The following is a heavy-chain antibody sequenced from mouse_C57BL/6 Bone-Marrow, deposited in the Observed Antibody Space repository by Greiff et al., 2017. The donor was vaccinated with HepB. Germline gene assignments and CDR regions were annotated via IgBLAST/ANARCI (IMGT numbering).Heavy chain of an antibody. Sequence: VQLKQPGAELVKPGASVQLSCKASGYTFTSYWMHWVKQRPGQGLEWIGMIHTNSGRTNYNEKFKSTATLTVDKSSSTAYMLLSSLTSDDSAVFYCAGDYYGSSYRWYFDVRGTGTTVTVTS. J-gene: IGHJ1*03. CDR2: IHTNSGRT. CDR3: AGDYYGSSYRWYFDV. CDR1: GYTFTSYW. D-gene: IGHD1-1*01. V-gene: IGHV1-64*01.